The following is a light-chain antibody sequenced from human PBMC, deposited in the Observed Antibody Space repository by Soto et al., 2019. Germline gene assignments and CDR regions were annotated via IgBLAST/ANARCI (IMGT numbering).Light chain of an antibody. CDR3: QQYRNWPRT. CDR2: GAS. Sequence: EIVMTQSPATLSVCPGERATLSCRASQSVGSDLAWYQQRPGQAPRLLVYGASTKATDMPGRFSGRGSGTEFTLTINNLQSEDFAVYYCQQYRNWPRTFGQGTKVDIK. CDR1: QSVGSD. J-gene: IGKJ1*01. V-gene: IGKV3-15*01.